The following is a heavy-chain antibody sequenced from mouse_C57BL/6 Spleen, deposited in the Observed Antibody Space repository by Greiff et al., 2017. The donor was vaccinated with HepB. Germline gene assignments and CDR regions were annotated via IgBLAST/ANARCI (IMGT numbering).Heavy chain of an antibody. Sequence: EVQRVESGPGMVKPSQSLSLTCTVAGYSITSGYDWHWIRHFPGNKLEWMGYISYSGSTNYNPSLKSRISITHDTSKNHFFLKLNSVTTEDTATYYCARGEVTGYFDYWGQGTTLTVSS. V-gene: IGHV3-1*01. CDR3: ARGEVTGYFDY. CDR1: GYSITSGYD. D-gene: IGHD2-3*01. CDR2: ISYSGST. J-gene: IGHJ2*01.